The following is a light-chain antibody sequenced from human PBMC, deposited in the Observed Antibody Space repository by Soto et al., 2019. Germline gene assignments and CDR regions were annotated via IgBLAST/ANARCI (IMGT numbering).Light chain of an antibody. CDR2: KAS. J-gene: IGKJ2*01. CDR1: QSISSW. Sequence: DIQMTQSPSTLSASVGDRVTITCRASQSISSWLAWYQQKPGKAPKLLIYKASSLESGVPSRFSGSGSGTEFTLTISSLQPDDFATDYCQQYNSLLGYTFGQGTKLEIK. CDR3: QQYNSLLGYT. V-gene: IGKV1-5*03.